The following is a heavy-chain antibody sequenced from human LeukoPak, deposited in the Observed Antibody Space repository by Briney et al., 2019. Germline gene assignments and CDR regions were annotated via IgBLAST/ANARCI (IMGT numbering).Heavy chain of an antibody. CDR2: IYTSGST. Sequence: PSETLSLTCTVSGGSISSYYWSWIRQPAGKGLEWIGRIYTSGSTNYNPSLKSRVTISVDTSKNQFSLKLSSVTAADTAVYYCATEPGPYSSSEGHFDYWGQGTLVTVSS. CDR1: GGSISSYY. V-gene: IGHV4-4*07. CDR3: ATEPGPYSSSEGHFDY. J-gene: IGHJ4*02. D-gene: IGHD6-6*01.